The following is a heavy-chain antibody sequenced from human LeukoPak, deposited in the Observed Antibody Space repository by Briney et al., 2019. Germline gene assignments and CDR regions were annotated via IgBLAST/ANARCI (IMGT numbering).Heavy chain of an antibody. CDR3: ARARNYYDSSGYKDNWFDP. CDR1: GGSISSYY. V-gene: IGHV4-59*12. D-gene: IGHD3-22*01. J-gene: IGHJ5*02. Sequence: SETLSLTCTVSGGSISSYYWSWIRQPPGKGLEWIGYIYYSGSTNYNPSLKSRVTISVDTSKNQFSLKLSSVTAADTAVYYCARARNYYDSSGYKDNWFDPWGQGTLVTVSS. CDR2: IYYSGST.